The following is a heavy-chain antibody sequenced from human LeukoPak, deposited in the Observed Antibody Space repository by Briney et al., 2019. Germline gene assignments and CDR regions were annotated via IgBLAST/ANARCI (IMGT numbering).Heavy chain of an antibody. V-gene: IGHV3-23*01. Sequence: GGSLRVSCAASGFTFSSYAMSWVRQAPGKGLECVSAISGSGGSAYYADSVKGRFTISRDNSKNTLYLQMNSLRAEDTAVYYCAKDQGSSGWYEDFDYWGQGTLVTVSP. CDR2: ISGSGGSA. J-gene: IGHJ4*02. D-gene: IGHD6-19*01. CDR3: AKDQGSSGWYEDFDY. CDR1: GFTFSSYA.